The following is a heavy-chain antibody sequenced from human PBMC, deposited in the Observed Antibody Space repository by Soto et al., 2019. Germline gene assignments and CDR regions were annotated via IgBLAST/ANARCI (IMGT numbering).Heavy chain of an antibody. V-gene: IGHV3-21*01. CDR2: ISSSSSYI. D-gene: IGHD3-3*01. CDR1: GFTFSSYS. Sequence: GGSLRLSCAASGFTFSSYSMNWVRQAPGKGLEWVSSISSSSSYIYYADSVKGRFTISRDNAKNSLYLQMNSLRAEDTAVYYGARSFITIFGALGGMDVWGQGTTVTVSS. J-gene: IGHJ6*02. CDR3: ARSFITIFGALGGMDV.